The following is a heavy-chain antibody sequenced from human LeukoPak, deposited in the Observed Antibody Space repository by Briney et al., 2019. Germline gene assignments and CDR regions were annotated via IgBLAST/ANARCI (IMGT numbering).Heavy chain of an antibody. V-gene: IGHV4-39*07. CDR3: AREYYYDSSGYLTPFDY. Sequence: PSETLSLTCTVSGGSISSSSYYWGWIRQPPGKGLEWIGSIYYSGSTYYNPSLKSRVTISVDTSKNQFSLKLSSVTAADTAVYYCAREYYYDSSGYLTPFDYWGQGTLVTVSS. J-gene: IGHJ4*02. CDR2: IYYSGST. D-gene: IGHD3-22*01. CDR1: GGSISSSSYY.